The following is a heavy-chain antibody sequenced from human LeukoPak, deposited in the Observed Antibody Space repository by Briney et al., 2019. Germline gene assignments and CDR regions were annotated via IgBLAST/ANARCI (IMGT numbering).Heavy chain of an antibody. CDR2: INAYNGDT. Sequence: ASVKVSCKASGYTFTGYFMHWVRQAPGQGLEWMGWINAYNGDTNYAQNLQGRVTMTTDTSTTTAYMELRSLRSDDTALYFCARSPTVTTRCDFWGQGTLVTVSS. V-gene: IGHV1-18*04. J-gene: IGHJ4*02. D-gene: IGHD4-17*01. CDR3: ARSPTVTTRCDF. CDR1: GYTFTGYF.